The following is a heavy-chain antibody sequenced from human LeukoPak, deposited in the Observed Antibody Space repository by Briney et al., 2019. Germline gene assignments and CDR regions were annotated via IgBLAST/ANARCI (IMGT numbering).Heavy chain of an antibody. J-gene: IGHJ4*02. Sequence: PSETLSLTCTVSGGSISSSSYYWGWIRQPPGKGLEWIGSIYYSGSTYYNPSLKSRVTISVDTSKNQFSLKLSSVTAADTAVYYCARDGYSSSSSDYNWGQGTLVTVSS. CDR1: GGSISSSSYY. V-gene: IGHV4-39*07. CDR3: ARDGYSSSSSDYN. D-gene: IGHD6-6*01. CDR2: IYYSGST.